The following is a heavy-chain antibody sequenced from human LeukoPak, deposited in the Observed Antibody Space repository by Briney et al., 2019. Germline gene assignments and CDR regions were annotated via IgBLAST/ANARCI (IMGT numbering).Heavy chain of an antibody. D-gene: IGHD6-13*01. J-gene: IGHJ4*02. CDR1: GFAFSTYS. V-gene: IGHV3-21*01. Sequence: PGGSLRLSCAASGFAFSTYSMNWVRQAPGKGLEWISSITSTGTYIYYADSAKGRFTISRDNAKNSLYLQMNSLRAEDTAVYFCARVAGGKFHLDYWGQGTQVTVSS. CDR2: ITSTGTYI. CDR3: ARVAGGKFHLDY.